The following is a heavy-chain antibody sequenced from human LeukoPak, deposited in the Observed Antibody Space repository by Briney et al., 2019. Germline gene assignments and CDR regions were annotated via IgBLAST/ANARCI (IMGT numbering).Heavy chain of an antibody. V-gene: IGHV3-7*01. D-gene: IGHD5-12*01. CDR2: IKEDGSET. J-gene: IGHJ4*02. CDR1: GFTFSNYW. CDR3: GREHSGYDWE. Sequence: PGGSLRLSCAASGFTFSNYWMSWVRQAPGKGPEWMGNIKEDGSETYYVDSVEGRFTISRDNAKNSLFLQMNSLRAGDTAVYYCGREHSGYDWEWGQGTLVTVSS.